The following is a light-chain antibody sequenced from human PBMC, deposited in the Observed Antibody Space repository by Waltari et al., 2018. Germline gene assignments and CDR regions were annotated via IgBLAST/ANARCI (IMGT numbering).Light chain of an antibody. V-gene: IGKV3-20*01. CDR1: QSVGRS. Sequence: EIVLTQSPGTLSLSPGERATLSCRASQSVGRSLYWYQQKHGQAPRLLIYDASTRATGIPDRFSGGGSGTDFSLTISRLEPEDFAVYYCQMYVRIPATFGQGTKVEI. CDR2: DAS. J-gene: IGKJ1*01. CDR3: QMYVRIPAT.